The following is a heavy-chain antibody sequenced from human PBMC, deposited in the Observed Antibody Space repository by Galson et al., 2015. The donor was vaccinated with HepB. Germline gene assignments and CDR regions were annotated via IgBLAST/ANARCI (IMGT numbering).Heavy chain of an antibody. CDR2: ISSSGSTI. Sequence: SLRLSCAASGFTVRNAWMSWIRQAPGKGLEWVSHISSSGSTIYYADSVRGRFTISRDNAKNSLYLQMDSLRAEDTAVYYCARDWDLRAAAAGPGYFDYWGQGILVTVSS. CDR1: GFTVRNAW. J-gene: IGHJ4*02. V-gene: IGHV3-11*01. CDR3: ARDWDLRAAAAGPGYFDY. D-gene: IGHD6-13*01.